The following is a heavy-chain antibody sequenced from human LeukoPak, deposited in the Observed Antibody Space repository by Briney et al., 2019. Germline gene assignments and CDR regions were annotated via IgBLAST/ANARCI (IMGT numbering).Heavy chain of an antibody. CDR3: ARGGYDFVYYYYGMDV. CDR2: IIPIFGTA. J-gene: IGHJ6*02. V-gene: IGHV1-69*13. D-gene: IGHD3-3*01. Sequence: GASVKVSCKASGGTLSSYAISWVRQAPGQGLEWMGGIIPIFGTANYAQKFQGRVTITADESTSTAYMELSRLRSDDTAVYYCARGGYDFVYYYYGMDVWGQGTTVTVSS. CDR1: GGTLSSYA.